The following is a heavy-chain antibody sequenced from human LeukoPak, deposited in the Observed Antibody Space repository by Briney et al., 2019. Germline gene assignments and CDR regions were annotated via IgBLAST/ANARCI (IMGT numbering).Heavy chain of an antibody. CDR1: GYTFTSYA. J-gene: IGHJ4*02. CDR2: INTHTGNP. Sequence: WVKVSCKASGYTFTSYAMNWVRQAPGQGLEWMGWINTHTGNPSYAQGFTGRFVFSLDTSVSTAYLQICSLKAEDTAVYYCALAGTIDSSGYYSPGVDYWGQGTLVTVSS. V-gene: IGHV7-4-1*01. CDR3: ALAGTIDSSGYYSPGVDY. D-gene: IGHD3-22*01.